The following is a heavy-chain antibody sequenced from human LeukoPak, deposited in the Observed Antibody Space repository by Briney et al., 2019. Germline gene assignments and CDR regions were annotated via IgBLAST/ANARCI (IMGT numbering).Heavy chain of an antibody. CDR1: GYTFTGYY. Sequence: ASVKVSCKASGYTFTGYYMHWVRQAPGQGLEWMGWINPNSGGTNYAQKFQGRVTMTRDTSISTAYMELSRLRSDDTAVYYCARAHDYGDYVSPYDAFDIWGQGTMVTVSS. D-gene: IGHD4-17*01. V-gene: IGHV1-2*02. J-gene: IGHJ3*02. CDR3: ARAHDYGDYVSPYDAFDI. CDR2: INPNSGGT.